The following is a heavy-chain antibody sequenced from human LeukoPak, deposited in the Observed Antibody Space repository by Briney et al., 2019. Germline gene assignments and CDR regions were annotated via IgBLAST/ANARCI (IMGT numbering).Heavy chain of an antibody. CDR2: ISSSSSYI. J-gene: IGHJ6*03. CDR3: ARDPYCSSTSCYSSGGYMDV. CDR1: GFTFSSYS. Sequence: GGSLRLSCAASGFTFSSYSMNWVRQAPGKGLEWVSTISSSSSYIYYADSVKGRFTISRDNAKNSLYLQMNSLRAEDTAVYYCARDPYCSSTSCYSSGGYMDVWGKGTTVTVSS. D-gene: IGHD2-2*01. V-gene: IGHV3-21*01.